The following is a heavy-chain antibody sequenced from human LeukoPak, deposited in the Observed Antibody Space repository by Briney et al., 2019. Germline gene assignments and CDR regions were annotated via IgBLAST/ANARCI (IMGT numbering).Heavy chain of an antibody. CDR3: TTESLAAPIDYYDSSGYYKIDY. D-gene: IGHD3-22*01. CDR1: GFTFSNAW. Sequence: TGGSLRLSCAASGFTFSNAWMSWVRQAPGKGLEWVGRIKSKTDGGTTDYAAPVKGRFTISRDDSKNTLYLQMNSLKTEDTAVYYCTTESLAAPIDYYDSSGYYKIDYWGQGTLVTVSS. J-gene: IGHJ4*02. CDR2: IKSKTDGGTT. V-gene: IGHV3-15*01.